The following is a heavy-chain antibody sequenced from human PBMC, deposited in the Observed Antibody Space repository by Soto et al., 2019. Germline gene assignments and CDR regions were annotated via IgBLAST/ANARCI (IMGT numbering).Heavy chain of an antibody. D-gene: IGHD1-1*01. Sequence: QVQLQQWGAGLVKPSETLSLSCAVYGQSFSGHSWAWIRQPPGKGLEWIGEINESGSIYYNPSLKSRVTISTATSKNQFSLKLSSVSAADTAAYFCARGSGIVALPGELEDVKYDYWGQGTLVNVSS. J-gene: IGHJ4*02. CDR2: INESGSI. CDR1: GQSFSGHS. V-gene: IGHV4-34*01. CDR3: ARGSGIVALPGELEDVKYDY.